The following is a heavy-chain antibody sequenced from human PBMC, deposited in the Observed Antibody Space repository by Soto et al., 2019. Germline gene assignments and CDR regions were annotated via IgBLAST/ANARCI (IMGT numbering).Heavy chain of an antibody. V-gene: IGHV4-59*01. CDR3: ARSVAVPGAHIDY. J-gene: IGHJ4*02. CDR2: VYYTGST. D-gene: IGHD6-19*01. CDR1: GGSISGSY. Sequence: KPSETLSLTCSVSGGSISGSYWSWIRQSPGKGLEWLGNVYYTGSTNYSPSLRSRVSISVDTSKNEFSLRLSSVTAADTAVYFCARSVAVPGAHIDYWGQGTQVTVSS.